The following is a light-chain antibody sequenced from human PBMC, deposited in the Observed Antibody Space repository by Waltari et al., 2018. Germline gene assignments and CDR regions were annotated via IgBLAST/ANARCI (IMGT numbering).Light chain of an antibody. V-gene: IGLV2-14*03. J-gene: IGLJ2*01. CDR3: SSYTSSSTLDVV. Sequence: QSALTQPASVSGSPGQSITISCIGTRSYVGGYNYVSWYQQHPGKAPKLMIYDVSNRPSGVSNRFSGSKSGNTASLTISGLQAEDEADYYCSSYTSSSTLDVVFGGGTKLTVL. CDR2: DVS. CDR1: RSYVGGYNY.